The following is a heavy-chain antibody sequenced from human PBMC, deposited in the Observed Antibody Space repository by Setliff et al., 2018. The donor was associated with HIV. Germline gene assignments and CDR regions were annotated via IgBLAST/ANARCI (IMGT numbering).Heavy chain of an antibody. J-gene: IGHJ3*02. CDR1: GGSFSGYY. D-gene: IGHD2-15*01. CDR3: ARYGGWSAFDI. V-gene: IGHV4-34*01. Sequence: PSETLSLTCAVYGGSFSGYYWSWIRQPPGKGLEWIGEINHSGSTYYNPSLKSRVTISVDTSKNQFSLKLGSVTAADTAVYYCARYGGWSAFDIWGQGTMVTVSS. CDR2: INHSGST.